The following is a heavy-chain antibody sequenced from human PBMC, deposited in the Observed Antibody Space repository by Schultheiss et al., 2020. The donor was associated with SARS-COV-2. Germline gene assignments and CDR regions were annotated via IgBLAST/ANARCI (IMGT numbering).Heavy chain of an antibody. Sequence: GGSLRLSCAASGFTFSSYSMNWVRQAPGKGLEWVSSISSSSSTIYYAESVRGRFTISRDNAKNSMYLQMNSLRPEDTAVYYCARDDYGDYLSYSWGQGTLVTVSS. V-gene: IGHV3-21*04. CDR1: GFTFSSYS. CDR2: ISSSSSTI. J-gene: IGHJ4*02. D-gene: IGHD4-17*01. CDR3: ARDDYGDYLSYS.